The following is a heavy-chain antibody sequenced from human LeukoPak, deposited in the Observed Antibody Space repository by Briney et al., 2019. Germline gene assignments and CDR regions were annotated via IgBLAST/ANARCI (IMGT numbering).Heavy chain of an antibody. D-gene: IGHD3/OR15-3a*01. J-gene: IGHJ4*02. Sequence: GGSLRLSCAASGFTFSTYGMYWVRQAPGKGLEWAALKWNDGSKKYYADSVKGRFTISRDNSKNTLYLQMNSLRAEDTAVYYCAKGAFWTGFSEYFDPWGQGILVTVPS. CDR2: KWNDGSKK. CDR3: AKGAFWTGFSEYFDP. V-gene: IGHV3-33*06. CDR1: GFTFSTYG.